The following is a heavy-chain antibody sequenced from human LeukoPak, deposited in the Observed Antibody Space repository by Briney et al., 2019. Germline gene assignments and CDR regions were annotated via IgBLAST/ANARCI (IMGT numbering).Heavy chain of an antibody. Sequence: ASVKVSCKASGYTFSNYGITWVRQAPGQGLEWMGTISGHNGDVNYAPKFQGRVTMTTDTSTTTAYMELRSLRFDDTAVHYYARYNSLLRGVTTSDYWGQGTLVTVSS. V-gene: IGHV1-18*01. CDR2: ISGHNGDV. J-gene: IGHJ4*02. CDR3: ARYNSLLRGVTTSDY. CDR1: GYTFSNYG. D-gene: IGHD3-10*01.